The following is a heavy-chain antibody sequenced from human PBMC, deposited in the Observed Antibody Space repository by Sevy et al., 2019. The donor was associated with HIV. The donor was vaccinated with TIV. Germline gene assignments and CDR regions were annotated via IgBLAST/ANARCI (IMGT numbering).Heavy chain of an antibody. D-gene: IGHD4-17*01. CDR2: ISAYNGNT. V-gene: IGHV1-18*01. CDR1: GYTFTSYG. CDR3: ASTLRRSYGDYEAFDY. J-gene: IGHJ4*02. Sequence: ASVKVSCKASGYTFTSYGISWVRQAPGQGLEWMGWISAYNGNTNYAQKLQGRVTMTTDTSTSTAYMELRSLRSDDTAVYYCASTLRRSYGDYEAFDYWGQGTLVTVSS.